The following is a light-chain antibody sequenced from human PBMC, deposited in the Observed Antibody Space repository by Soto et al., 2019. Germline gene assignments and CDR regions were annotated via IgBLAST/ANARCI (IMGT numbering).Light chain of an antibody. Sequence: EIVLTQSPGTLSLSPGERATLSCRASQSVSSSYLAWYQQKPGQAPRLLIYGASSRATGIPDRFSGSGSGTDFTLSISRLEPEDFAVYYYQQYGSSRMFGQGTKVEIK. J-gene: IGKJ1*01. CDR3: QQYGSSRM. V-gene: IGKV3-20*01. CDR2: GAS. CDR1: QSVSSSY.